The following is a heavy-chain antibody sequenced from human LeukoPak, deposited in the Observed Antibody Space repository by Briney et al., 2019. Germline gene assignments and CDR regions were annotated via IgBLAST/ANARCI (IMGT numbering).Heavy chain of an antibody. D-gene: IGHD1-26*01. Sequence: PGASVKVSCKASGYTFTGYCMHWVRQAPGQGLEWMGWINPNSGGTNYAQKFQGRVTMTRDTSISTAYMELSRLRTDDTALYYCARALRSGSYYEVDNWGQGTLVTVSS. CDR2: INPNSGGT. V-gene: IGHV1-2*02. CDR3: ARALRSGSYYEVDN. CDR1: GYTFTGYC. J-gene: IGHJ4*02.